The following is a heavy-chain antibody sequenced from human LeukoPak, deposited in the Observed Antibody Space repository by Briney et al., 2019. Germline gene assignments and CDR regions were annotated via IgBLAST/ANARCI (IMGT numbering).Heavy chain of an antibody. CDR2: IYPGDSDT. CDR3: ARASMTTVTAFDY. J-gene: IGHJ4*02. D-gene: IGHD4-17*01. Sequence: GESLKISCKGSGYSFTSYWIGWVRQMLGKGLEWMGIIYPGDSDTRYSPSFQGQVTISADKSITTAYLQWSSLKASDTAMYYCARASMTTVTAFDYWGQGTLVTVSS. CDR1: GYSFTSYW. V-gene: IGHV5-51*01.